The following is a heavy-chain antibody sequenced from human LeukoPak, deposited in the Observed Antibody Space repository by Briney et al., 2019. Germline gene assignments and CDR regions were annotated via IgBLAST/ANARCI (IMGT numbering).Heavy chain of an antibody. J-gene: IGHJ6*02. V-gene: IGHV3-21*01. CDR3: ASPPNCGGDCFQFYHGMDV. Sequence: GGSLRLSCAASGFTFSSYTMHWVRQAPGKGLEWVSSISSSGSYIYYADSLKGRFTISRDNAKDSLYLQMNSLRAEDTAVYYCASPPNCGGDCFQFYHGMDVWGQGTTVTVSS. D-gene: IGHD2-21*02. CDR1: GFTFSSYT. CDR2: ISSSGSYI.